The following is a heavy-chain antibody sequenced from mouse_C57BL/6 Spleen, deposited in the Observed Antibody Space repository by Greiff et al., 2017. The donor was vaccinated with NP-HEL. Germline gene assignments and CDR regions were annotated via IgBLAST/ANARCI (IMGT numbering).Heavy chain of an antibody. CDR1: GYAFSSSW. CDR3: ARGGDYDSYAMDY. D-gene: IGHD2-4*01. Sequence: VKLQESGPELVKPGASVKISCKASGYAFSSSWMNWVKQRPGKGLEWIGRIYPGDGDTNYNGKFKGKATLTADKSSSTAYMQLSSLTSEDSAVYFCARGGDYDSYAMDYWGQGTSVTVSS. J-gene: IGHJ4*01. V-gene: IGHV1-82*01. CDR2: IYPGDGDT.